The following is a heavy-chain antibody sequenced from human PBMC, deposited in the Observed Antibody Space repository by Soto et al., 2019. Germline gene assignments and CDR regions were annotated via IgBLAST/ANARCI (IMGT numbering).Heavy chain of an antibody. J-gene: IGHJ6*02. V-gene: IGHV1-18*01. CDR3: ARARQLWFGAYGMDV. CDR2: ISAYNGNT. D-gene: IGHD3-10*01. CDR1: GYTFTSYG. Sequence: ASVKVSCKASGYTFTSYGTSWVRQAPGQGLEWMGWISAYNGNTNYAQKLQGRVTMTTDTSTSTAYMELRSLSSVTAADTAVYYCARARQLWFGAYGMDVWGQGTTVTVSS.